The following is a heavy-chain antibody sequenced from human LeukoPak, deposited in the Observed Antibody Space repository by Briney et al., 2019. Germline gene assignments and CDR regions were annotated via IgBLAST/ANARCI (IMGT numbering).Heavy chain of an antibody. CDR1: GFTFSSYS. J-gene: IGHJ4*02. V-gene: IGHV3-48*02. Sequence: GGSLRLSCVASGFTFSSYSMNWVRQAPGKGLEWVSHITASGTAMFYADSVTGRFTISRDNAKNSLYLQMNSLRDEDTAVYYCASSGSYRFDYWGQGTLVTVSS. D-gene: IGHD1-26*01. CDR3: ASSGSYRFDY. CDR2: ITASGTAM.